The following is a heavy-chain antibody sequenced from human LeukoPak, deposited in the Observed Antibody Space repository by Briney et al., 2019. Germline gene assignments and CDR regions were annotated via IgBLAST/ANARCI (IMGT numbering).Heavy chain of an antibody. Sequence: SETLSLTCTVSGGSINSYYWNWIRQPPGKGLEWIGNMYYSGNTNYNPSLKSRATISVDTSKNQFSLKLSSVTAADTAVYYCARQAYSGYDYSFGYWGQGTLVTVSS. CDR1: GGSINSYY. CDR2: MYYSGNT. CDR3: ARQAYSGYDYSFGY. J-gene: IGHJ4*02. D-gene: IGHD5-12*01. V-gene: IGHV4-59*08.